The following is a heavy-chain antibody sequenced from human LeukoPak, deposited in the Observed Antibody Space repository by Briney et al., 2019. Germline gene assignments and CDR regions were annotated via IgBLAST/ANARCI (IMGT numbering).Heavy chain of an antibody. CDR1: GYTFSGYY. D-gene: IGHD6-13*01. V-gene: IGHV1-2*02. CDR3: ARDNEQQQIYDY. J-gene: IGHJ4*02. Sequence: ASVKVSCKASGYTFSGYYMHWVRQAPGQGLEWMGWINPDSGGTNYAQKFQGRVTMTRDTSISTAYMELSRLRSDDTAVYYCARDNEQQQIYDYWGQGTLVTVSS. CDR2: INPDSGGT.